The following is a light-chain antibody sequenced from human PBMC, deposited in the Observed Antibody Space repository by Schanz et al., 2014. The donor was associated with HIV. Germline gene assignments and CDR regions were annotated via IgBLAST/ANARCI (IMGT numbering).Light chain of an antibody. CDR3: QSYDYSLDGSGV. J-gene: IGLJ2*01. V-gene: IGLV2-23*01. Sequence: QSALTQPASVSGSPGQSITISCTGTSSDVGSYNLVSWYQQHPGKAPKLMIYEGSKRPSGVSNRFSGSKSGNTASLTISGLQAEDEADYYCQSYDYSLDGSGVFGGGTKLTVL. CDR2: EGS. CDR1: SSDVGSYNL.